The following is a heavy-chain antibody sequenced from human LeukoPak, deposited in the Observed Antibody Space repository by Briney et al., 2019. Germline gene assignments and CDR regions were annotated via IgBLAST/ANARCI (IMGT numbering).Heavy chain of an antibody. CDR3: ARDLATRQRTGLYDS. J-gene: IGHJ4*02. V-gene: IGHV3-66*01. CDR2: IYVDGST. D-gene: IGHD3-16*02. CDR1: GISVSSNY. Sequence: GGSLRLSCAASGISVSSNYMSWVRQAPGKGLQWVSVIYVDGSTYYSDSVKGRITISRDNSRNTLYLQMNSLRAEDTAVYYCARDLATRQRTGLYDSWGQGALVTVSS.